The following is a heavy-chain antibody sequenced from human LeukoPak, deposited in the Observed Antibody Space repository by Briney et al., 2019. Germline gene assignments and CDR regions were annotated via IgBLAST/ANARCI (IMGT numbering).Heavy chain of an antibody. CDR1: GYTLTELS. D-gene: IGHD3-10*01. CDR2: YDPEDGET. V-gene: IGHV1-24*01. CDR3: ARGGDFYGSGSDLDYYGMDV. J-gene: IGHJ6*02. Sequence: VSVKVSCKVSGYTLTELSMHWVRQAPGKWLEWMGGYDPEDGETIYAQKFQGRVTMTEDTSTDTAYMELSSLRSEDTAVYYCARGGDFYGSGSDLDYYGMDVWGQGTTVTVSS.